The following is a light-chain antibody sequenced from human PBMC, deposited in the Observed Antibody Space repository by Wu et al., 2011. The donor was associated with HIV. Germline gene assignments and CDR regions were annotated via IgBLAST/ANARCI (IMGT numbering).Light chain of an antibody. J-gene: IGKJ4*01. CDR2: GAS. CDR1: QRLSSRY. V-gene: IGKV3-20*01. CDR3: QHYGTSPQVT. Sequence: RASQRLSSRYLAWYQQKPGQAPRLLIYGASSRATGIPDRFSGSASGRDFTLTINRLETEDFAVYYCQHYGTSPQVTFGGGTKVEIK.